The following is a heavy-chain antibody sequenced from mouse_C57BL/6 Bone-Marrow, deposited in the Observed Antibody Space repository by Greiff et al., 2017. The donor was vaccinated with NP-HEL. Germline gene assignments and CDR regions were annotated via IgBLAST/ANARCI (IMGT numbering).Heavy chain of an antibody. J-gene: IGHJ4*01. CDR3: ARGYYYGSRDAMDY. CDR1: GYTFTSYW. D-gene: IGHD1-1*01. Sequence: VQLQQSGAELAKPGASVKLSCKASGYTFTSYWMHWVKQRPRQGLEWIGYINPCSGYTTYNQKFKDNTTLTADQSSSTAYLQLSSLTYKYSAIYYCARGYYYGSRDAMDYWGQGTSVTVSS. CDR2: INPCSGYT. V-gene: IGHV1-7*01.